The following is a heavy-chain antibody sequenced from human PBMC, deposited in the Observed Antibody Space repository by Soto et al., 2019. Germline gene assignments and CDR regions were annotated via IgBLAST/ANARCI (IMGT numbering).Heavy chain of an antibody. CDR3: AWNYYDSSGYFIFFDY. V-gene: IGHV4-39*01. Sequence: SETLSLTCTVSGGSISSSSYYWGWIRQPPGKGLEWIGSIYYSGSTYYNPSLKSRVTISVDTSKNQFSLKLSSVTAADTAVYYCAWNYYDSSGYFIFFDYWGQGTLVNVSS. CDR2: IYYSGST. J-gene: IGHJ4*02. D-gene: IGHD3-22*01. CDR1: GGSISSSSYY.